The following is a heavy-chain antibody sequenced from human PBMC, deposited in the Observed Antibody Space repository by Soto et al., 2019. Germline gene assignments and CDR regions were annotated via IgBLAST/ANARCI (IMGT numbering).Heavy chain of an antibody. V-gene: IGHV4-31*03. CDR2: IYYSGST. CDR1: GGSISSGGYY. D-gene: IGHD1-1*01. J-gene: IGHJ5*02. CDR3: ARGASWNDACWLDP. Sequence: SETLSLTCTVSGGSISSGGYYWSWIRQHPGKGLEWIGYIYYSGSTYYNPSLKSRVTISVDTSKNQFSLKLSSVTAADTAVYYGARGASWNDACWLDPWGQGTLVTVSS.